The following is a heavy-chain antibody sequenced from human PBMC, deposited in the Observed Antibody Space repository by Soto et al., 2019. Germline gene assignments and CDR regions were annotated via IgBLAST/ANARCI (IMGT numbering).Heavy chain of an antibody. J-gene: IGHJ4*02. CDR3: AKSGSFPGIAVAGIRGGYYY. D-gene: IGHD6-19*01. CDR2: ISGSGGST. V-gene: IGHV3-23*01. Sequence: EVQLLESGGGLVQPGGSLRLSCAASGFTFSSYAMSWVRQAPGKGLEWVSAISGSGGSTYYADSVKGRFTISRDNSKNTLYLQMNSLRAEDTAVYYCAKSGSFPGIAVAGIRGGYYYWGQGTLVTVSS. CDR1: GFTFSSYA.